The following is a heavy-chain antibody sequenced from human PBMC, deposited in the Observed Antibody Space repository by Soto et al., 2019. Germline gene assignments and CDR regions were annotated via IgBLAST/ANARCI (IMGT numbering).Heavy chain of an antibody. J-gene: IGHJ4*02. CDR3: ARGSTDSYPGSRIFDF. CDR2: ITDTGGDT. D-gene: IGHD3-10*01. CDR1: EITFGSRA. Sequence: EVQLLESGGDLVQPGGSLRLSCVASEITFGSRAMSWVRQAPGEGLEWVSTITDTGGDTKYSDSVRGRFTMSRDNSKKTLYLQMNNLRVEDSALYYCARGSTDSYPGSRIFDFWGRGTLVTVSS. V-gene: IGHV3-23*01.